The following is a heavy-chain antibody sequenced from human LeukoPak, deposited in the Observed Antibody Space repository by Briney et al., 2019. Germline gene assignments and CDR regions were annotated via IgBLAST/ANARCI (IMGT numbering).Heavy chain of an antibody. CDR2: MNPNSGNT. V-gene: IGHV1-8*03. D-gene: IGHD3-22*01. Sequence: GAPVKLSCKASGYTFTTYDTNWGRQATGQGLEWRGGMNPNSGNTGYAQKFPGRVTITRYPSISTAYMELRSLRSEETAVYYCARVLTRGAVVGRSDAFDIWGQGTMVTVSS. CDR1: GYTFTTYD. CDR3: ARVLTRGAVVGRSDAFDI. J-gene: IGHJ3*02.